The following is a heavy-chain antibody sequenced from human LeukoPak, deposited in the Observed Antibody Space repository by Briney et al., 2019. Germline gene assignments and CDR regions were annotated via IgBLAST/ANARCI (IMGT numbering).Heavy chain of an antibody. CDR1: GFTFSSYS. J-gene: IGHJ4*02. CDR3: AREFERTASGAGY. Sequence: GGSLRLSCAASGFTFSSYSMNWIRQAPGKGLEWVSSMSVGSGLIYYAESVKGRFTVSRDNAKKSLYLQMNSLRAEDTAVYYCAREFERTASGAGYWGQGTLVTVSS. CDR2: MSVGSGLI. D-gene: IGHD1-26*01. V-gene: IGHV3-21*01.